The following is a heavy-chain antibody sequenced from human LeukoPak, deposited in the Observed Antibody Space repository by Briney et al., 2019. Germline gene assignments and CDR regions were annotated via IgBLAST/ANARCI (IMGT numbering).Heavy chain of an antibody. CDR1: GGSISSHY. V-gene: IGHV4-59*11. Sequence: SETLSLTCTVSGGSISSHYWTWIRQSPVKGLEWIGDISNSGSTSYNPSLKGRVTISIDTSKNQFSLKLSSVTAADTAVYCCGRDALVGYFSYYYMDVWGKGTTVTVSS. J-gene: IGHJ6*03. CDR2: ISNSGST. CDR3: GRDALVGYFSYYYMDV. D-gene: IGHD2-15*01.